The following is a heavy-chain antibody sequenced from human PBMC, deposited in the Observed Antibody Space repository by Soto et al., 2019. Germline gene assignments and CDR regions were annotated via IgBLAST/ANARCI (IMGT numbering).Heavy chain of an antibody. J-gene: IGHJ4*02. CDR1: GGSISSSSYY. V-gene: IGHV4-39*01. CDR2: IYYSGST. Sequence: QLQLQESGPGLVKPSETLSLTCTVSGGSISSSSYYWGWIRQPPGKGLEWIGSIYYSGSTYYNPSLKSRVPISVDTSKNKFALTLSSVTAVDAAVYYCASTTAMVPQFALWGQGTLVTVSS. CDR3: ASTTAMVPQFAL. D-gene: IGHD3-10*01.